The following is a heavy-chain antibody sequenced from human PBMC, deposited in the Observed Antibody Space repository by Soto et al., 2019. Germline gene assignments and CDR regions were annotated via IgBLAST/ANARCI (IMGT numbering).Heavy chain of an antibody. J-gene: IGHJ4*02. CDR1: GGSFSGYY. CDR3: ASGPRVEYSSSSGEDY. D-gene: IGHD6-6*01. CDR2: INHSGST. Sequence: SETLSLTCAVYGGSFSGYYWSWIRQPPGKGLEWIGEINHSGSTNYNPSLKSRVTISVDTSKNQFSLKLSSVTAADTAVYYCASGPRVEYSSSSGEDYWGQGTLVTVSS. V-gene: IGHV4-34*01.